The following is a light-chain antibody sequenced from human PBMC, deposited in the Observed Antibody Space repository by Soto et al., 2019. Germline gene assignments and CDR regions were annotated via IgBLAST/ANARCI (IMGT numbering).Light chain of an antibody. CDR1: QGIGTY. J-gene: IGKJ1*01. V-gene: IGKV1-9*01. Sequence: DIQLTQSPSFLSASVGDRVTISCRASQGIGTYLAWFQLKPGKAPTLLISAASILQSGVPSRFRGSGSGTDFTLTLSSLQPEEFATYSCQQRNTYPWTFGQGTKVEIK. CDR2: AAS. CDR3: QQRNTYPWT.